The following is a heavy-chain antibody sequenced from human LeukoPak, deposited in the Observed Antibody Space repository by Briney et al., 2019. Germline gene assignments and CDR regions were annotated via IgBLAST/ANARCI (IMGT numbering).Heavy chain of an antibody. Sequence: PSATLSLTCTASGGSISSYYWSWIRQPAGKGLEWIGRIHSTGSTNYNPSLKSRVTMAVDTSKKQFSLKLTSVTAADTAVYFCARGVGSVGDVPRDALDIWGQGTMVTVSS. CDR2: IHSTGST. CDR3: ARGVGSVGDVPRDALDI. D-gene: IGHD4-17*01. V-gene: IGHV4-4*07. J-gene: IGHJ3*02. CDR1: GGSISSYY.